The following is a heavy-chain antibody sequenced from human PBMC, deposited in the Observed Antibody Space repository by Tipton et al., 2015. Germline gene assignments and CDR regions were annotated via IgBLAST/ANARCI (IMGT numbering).Heavy chain of an antibody. D-gene: IGHD3-10*01. CDR3: AKVREYGLSYGLDV. V-gene: IGHV3-9*01. CDR2: ISWNSGSI. J-gene: IGHJ6*02. CDR1: GFTFDDYA. Sequence: ALRLSCAASGFTFDDYAMHWVRQGPGKGLEWVAGISWNSGSIGYADSVKGRFAISRDNAKNSLHLQMNSLRPEDTALYYCAKVREYGLSYGLDVWGQGTTVTVS.